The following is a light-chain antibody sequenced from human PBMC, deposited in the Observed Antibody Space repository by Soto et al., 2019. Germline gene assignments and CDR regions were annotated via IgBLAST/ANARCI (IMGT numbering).Light chain of an antibody. CDR1: QSVSSSY. J-gene: IGKJ1*01. CDR2: GAS. Sequence: EIVLTQSPGTLSLSPEERATLSGMASQSVSSSYLAWYQQKPGQAPRLLIYGASSRATGIPDRFSGSGSGTDFTLTISRLEPEDFAVYYCQQYGSSPRTFGQGTKVDIK. CDR3: QQYGSSPRT. V-gene: IGKV3-20*01.